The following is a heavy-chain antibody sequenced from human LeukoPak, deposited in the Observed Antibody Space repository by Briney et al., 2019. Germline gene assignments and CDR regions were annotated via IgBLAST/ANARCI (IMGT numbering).Heavy chain of an antibody. CDR2: IKRDGTET. Sequence: GGSLRLSCVVSGFTFGDHWMSWVRQAPGKGLEWVASIKRDGTETSYVDSVRGRFTFSRDNANRSVFLQMNSLRAEDTAVYYCARDPGMTDYFFDYWGQGTLVTVAS. CDR1: GFTFGDHW. CDR3: ARDPGMTDYFFDY. J-gene: IGHJ4*02. D-gene: IGHD1-20*01. V-gene: IGHV3-7*01.